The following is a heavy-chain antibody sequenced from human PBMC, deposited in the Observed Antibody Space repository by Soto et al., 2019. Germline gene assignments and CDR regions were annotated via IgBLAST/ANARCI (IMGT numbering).Heavy chain of an antibody. CDR2: IKEDGSER. V-gene: IGHV3-7*05. D-gene: IGHD3-10*01. J-gene: IGHJ4*02. CDR1: GFTFSNNW. CDR3: ARAGSENDY. Sequence: EVQLVESGGGLVQPGGSLRLSCAASGFTFSNNWMSWVRQAPGKGLEWVANIKEDGSERNYVDSVKGRLTISRDNAKNSLYLQLNSLRAEDTAVYYCARAGSENDYWGQGTLVTVSS.